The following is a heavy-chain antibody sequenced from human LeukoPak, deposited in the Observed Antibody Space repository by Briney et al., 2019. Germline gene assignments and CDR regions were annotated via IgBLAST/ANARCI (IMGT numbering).Heavy chain of an antibody. D-gene: IGHD3-22*01. V-gene: IGHV3-64*01. Sequence: GGTLRLSCAASGFIFSNYAIHWVRQAPGKGLEYVSVISSNGGSTYYANSVKGRFTISRDNSKNTLYLQMGSLRAEDMAVYYCARARLVVTGMDVWGKGTTVTVSS. CDR2: ISSNGGST. CDR1: GFIFSNYA. J-gene: IGHJ6*03. CDR3: ARARLVVTGMDV.